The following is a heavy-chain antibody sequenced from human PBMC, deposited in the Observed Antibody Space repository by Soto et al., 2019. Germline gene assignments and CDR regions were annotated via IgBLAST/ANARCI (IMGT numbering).Heavy chain of an antibody. CDR2: ISTYNHDT. Sequence: GASVKVSCKTSGYSYRIYAITWVRQAPGQGLEWMGWISTYNHDTRYAQRFQGRLSMATDTSTSTAYMELRSLTSDDTVVYYCARDPSYSSGDKVYLDYWGQGTLVTVSS. CDR1: GYSYRIYA. V-gene: IGHV1-18*01. J-gene: IGHJ4*02. CDR3: ARDPSYSSGDKVYLDY. D-gene: IGHD2-15*01.